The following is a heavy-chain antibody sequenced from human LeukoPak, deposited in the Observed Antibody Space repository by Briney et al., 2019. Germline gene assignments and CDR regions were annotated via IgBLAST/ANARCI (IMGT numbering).Heavy chain of an antibody. CDR1: GFRVSDYD. CDR3: ARDPGTTSDS. Sequence: GGFLRLSCVVSGFRVSDYDTSWIRQTSGGGLEWISYISSSGRLIKHLESVKGRFTMSRDDAKNSLVLEMTSLRVNDTAVYFCARDPGTTSDSWGQGTLVTVSS. J-gene: IGHJ5*02. CDR2: ISSSGRLI. V-gene: IGHV3-11*04. D-gene: IGHD1-1*01.